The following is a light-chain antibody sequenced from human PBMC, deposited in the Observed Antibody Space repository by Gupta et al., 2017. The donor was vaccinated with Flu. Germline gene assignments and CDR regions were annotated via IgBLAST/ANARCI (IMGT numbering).Light chain of an antibody. CDR2: DDT. Sequence: GQTARITCEADNIVTRSVHWYMQKPGQAPVLVVFDDTDRPSGIPERFSGSNSDTTATLTIIGVEAGDEADYFCQLWDTSTSHLVFGGGTQLTVL. J-gene: IGLJ2*01. CDR3: QLWDTSTSHLV. V-gene: IGLV3-21*02. CDR1: NIVTRS.